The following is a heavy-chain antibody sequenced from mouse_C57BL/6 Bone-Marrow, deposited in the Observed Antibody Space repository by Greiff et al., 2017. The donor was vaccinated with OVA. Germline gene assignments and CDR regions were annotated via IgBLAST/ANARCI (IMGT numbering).Heavy chain of an antibody. D-gene: IGHD1-1*01. Sequence: EVQGVESGAELVRPGASVKLSCTASGFNIKDDYMHWVKQRPEQGLEWIGWIDPENGDTEYASKFQGKATITADTSSNTAYLQLSSLTSEDTAVYYCTPFLLLRFYFDYWGQGTTLTVSS. CDR2: IDPENGDT. CDR3: TPFLLLRFYFDY. CDR1: GFNIKDDY. J-gene: IGHJ2*01. V-gene: IGHV14-4*01.